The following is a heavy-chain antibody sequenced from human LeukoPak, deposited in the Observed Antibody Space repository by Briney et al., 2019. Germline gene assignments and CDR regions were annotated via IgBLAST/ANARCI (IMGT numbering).Heavy chain of an antibody. Sequence: PSETLSLTCAVYGGSFSGYYWSWIRQPPGKGLEWIGEINHSGSTNYNPSLKSRVTISVDTSKNQFSLKLSSVTAADTAVYYCARGGEKYYGSGSYYNRHYYFDYWGQGTLVTVSS. J-gene: IGHJ4*02. CDR3: ARGGEKYYGSGSYYNRHYYFDY. CDR1: GGSFSGYY. D-gene: IGHD3-10*01. CDR2: INHSGST. V-gene: IGHV4-34*01.